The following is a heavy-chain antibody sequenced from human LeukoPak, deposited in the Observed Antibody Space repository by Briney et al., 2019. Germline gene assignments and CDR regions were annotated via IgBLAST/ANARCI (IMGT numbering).Heavy chain of an antibody. CDR3: ARSGSDYTWGFDP. V-gene: IGHV1-18*01. CDR1: GYTFTSYG. CDR2: ISAYNDNT. D-gene: IGHD3-16*01. Sequence: SVTVSCKASGYTFTSYGISWVRQAPGQGREWMGWISAYNDNTNYAQKLQGRVTMTTDTSTSTAYMELRSLRSDDTAVYYCARSGSDYTWGFDPWGQGTLVTVSS. J-gene: IGHJ5*02.